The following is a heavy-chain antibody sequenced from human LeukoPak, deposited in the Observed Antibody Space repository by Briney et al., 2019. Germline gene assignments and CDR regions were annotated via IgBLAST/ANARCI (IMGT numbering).Heavy chain of an antibody. CDR3: AREKIGAGPFDC. V-gene: IGHV3-30*03. Sequence: GGSLRLSCAASGFTFSSYGMHWVRQAPGKGLEWVAVISYDGSNKYYADSVKGRFTISRDNAKNSLYLQMNSLRAEDTAVYYCAREKIGAGPFDCWGQGTLVTVSS. D-gene: IGHD1-26*01. CDR1: GFTFSSYG. CDR2: ISYDGSNK. J-gene: IGHJ4*02.